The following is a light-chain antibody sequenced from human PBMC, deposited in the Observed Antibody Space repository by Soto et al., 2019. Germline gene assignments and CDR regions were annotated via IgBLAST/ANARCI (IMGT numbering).Light chain of an antibody. Sequence: QSALTQPASVSGSPGQSITISCTETSSDVGGFDSVSWYQQHPGKAPKLMIYEVSNRPSGVSNRFSGSKSGNTASLIISGLQAEDEADYYCSSYTGSSVVFGGGTKLTVL. CDR2: EVS. V-gene: IGLV2-14*01. CDR1: SSDVGGFDS. CDR3: SSYTGSSVV. J-gene: IGLJ2*01.